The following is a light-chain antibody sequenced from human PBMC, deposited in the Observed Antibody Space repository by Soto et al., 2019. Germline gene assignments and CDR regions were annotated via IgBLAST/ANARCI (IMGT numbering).Light chain of an antibody. CDR1: QSVSGN. J-gene: IGKJ1*01. V-gene: IGKV3-15*01. CDR3: QQYNNWPRT. Sequence: DIVMTQSPATLSVSPGERATLSCRASQSVSGNLAWYQQKPGQAPRLLIYGASTRATGIPARFSGSGSGTQFTLTISRLQSEDFAVYYCQQYNNWPRTFGQGTKVEIK. CDR2: GAS.